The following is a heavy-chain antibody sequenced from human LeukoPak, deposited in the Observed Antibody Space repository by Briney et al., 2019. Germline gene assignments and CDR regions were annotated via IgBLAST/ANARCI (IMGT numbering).Heavy chain of an antibody. J-gene: IGHJ5*02. D-gene: IGHD3-22*01. Sequence: SETLSLTCTVSGGSISSYYWSWIRQPPGKGLEWIGYIYYSGSTNYNPSLKSRVTISVDTSKNQFSLKLSSVTAADTAVYYCARGGYFNWFDPWGQGTLVTVSS. CDR1: GGSISSYY. CDR3: ARGGYFNWFDP. CDR2: IYYSGST. V-gene: IGHV4-59*01.